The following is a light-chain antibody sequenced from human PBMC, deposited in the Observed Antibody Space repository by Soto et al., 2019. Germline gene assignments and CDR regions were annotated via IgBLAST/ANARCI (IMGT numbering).Light chain of an antibody. CDR2: DAS. V-gene: IGKV1-5*01. J-gene: IGKJ4*01. CDR1: QSISSW. CDR3: QQYNSYPLT. Sequence: DIQMTQSPSSLSASLGDRVTITCRASQSISSWLAWYQQMPGKAPKLLIYDASSLHSGVPSRFRGSGSGTEFTLTISSLQPDDFEAYYCQQYNSYPLTFGGGTKVDIK.